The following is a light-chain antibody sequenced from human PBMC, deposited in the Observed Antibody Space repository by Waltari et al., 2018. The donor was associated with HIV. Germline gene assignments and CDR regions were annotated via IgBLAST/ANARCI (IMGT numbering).Light chain of an antibody. CDR3: QQYYSTPPWT. V-gene: IGKV1-NL1*01. J-gene: IGKJ1*01. Sequence: DIQMTQSPTSLSASVGDSVTITCRARQGISNSLAWYQQKPGTAPKLLLYAASGVESGVPSRFSGSGSGTDYTLTISSLQPEDFATYYCQQYYSTPPWTFGQGTKVEIK. CDR2: AAS. CDR1: QGISNS.